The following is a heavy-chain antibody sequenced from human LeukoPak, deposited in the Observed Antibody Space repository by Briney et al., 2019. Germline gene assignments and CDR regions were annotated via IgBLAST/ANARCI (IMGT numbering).Heavy chain of an antibody. D-gene: IGHD3-3*01. Sequence: PSETLSLTCTVSGGSISSYYWSRIRQPAGKGLEWIGRIYTSGSTNYNPSLKSRVTMSVDTSKNQFSLKLSSVTAADTAVYCCASDYDFWSGPPTWGQGTLVTVSS. CDR2: IYTSGST. CDR1: GGSISSYY. CDR3: ASDYDFWSGPPT. J-gene: IGHJ5*02. V-gene: IGHV4-4*07.